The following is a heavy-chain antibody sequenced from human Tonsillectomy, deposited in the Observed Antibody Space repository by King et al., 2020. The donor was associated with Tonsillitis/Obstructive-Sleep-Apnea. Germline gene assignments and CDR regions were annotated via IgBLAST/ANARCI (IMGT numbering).Heavy chain of an antibody. V-gene: IGHV4-39*01. J-gene: IGHJ4*02. Sequence: LQLQESGPGLVKPSETLSLTCTVSGGSISSSTYYWGWIRQPPGKGLEWIGSIYYSGHTYFTPSLKSRVTISVDTSKNQFSLKLSSLTAADTAVYYCARRVTGDPWIDYWGQGTLVTVSS. D-gene: IGHD7-27*01. CDR3: ARRVTGDPWIDY. CDR2: IYYSGHT. CDR1: GGSISSSTYY.